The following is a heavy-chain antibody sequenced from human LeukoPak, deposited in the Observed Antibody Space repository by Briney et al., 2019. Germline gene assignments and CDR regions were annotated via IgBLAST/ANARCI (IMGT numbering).Heavy chain of an antibody. D-gene: IGHD6-19*01. J-gene: IGHJ4*02. CDR3: ARGTRWLVNY. CDR1: GGSISSYY. CDR2: IYYSGST. Sequence: SETLSLTCTVSGGSISSYYWSWIRQPPGKGLEWIGYIYYSGSTNYNPSLKSRVTISVDTSKNQFSLKLSSVTAADTAVYYCARGTRWLVNYWGQGTLVTVSS. V-gene: IGHV4-59*08.